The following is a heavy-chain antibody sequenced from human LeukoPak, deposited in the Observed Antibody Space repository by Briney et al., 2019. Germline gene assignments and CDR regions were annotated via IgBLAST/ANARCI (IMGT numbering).Heavy chain of an antibody. J-gene: IGHJ6*02. CDR3: ARGGYSSSWYYYGMDV. CDR2: IKQDGSEK. V-gene: IGHV3-7*03. Sequence: GGSLRLSCAASGFTFGSYWMSWVRQAPGKGLEWVANIKQDGSEKYYVDSVKGRFTISRDNAKNSLYLQMNSLRAEDTAVYYCARGGYSSSWYYYGMDVWGQGTTVTVSS. D-gene: IGHD6-13*01. CDR1: GFTFGSYW.